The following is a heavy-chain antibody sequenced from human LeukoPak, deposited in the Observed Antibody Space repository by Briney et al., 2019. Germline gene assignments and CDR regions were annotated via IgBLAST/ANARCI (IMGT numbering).Heavy chain of an antibody. CDR2: MNPNSGNT. CDR3: ARKVGVLWFREED. V-gene: IGHV1-8*01. J-gene: IGHJ4*02. CDR1: GYTFTTYD. D-gene: IGHD3-10*01. Sequence: ASVKVSCKASGYTFTTYDINWVRQATGQGLEWMAWMNPNSGNTGYAQKFQGRVTITADKSTSTAYMELSSLRSEDTAVYYCARKVGVLWFREEDWGQGTLVTVSS.